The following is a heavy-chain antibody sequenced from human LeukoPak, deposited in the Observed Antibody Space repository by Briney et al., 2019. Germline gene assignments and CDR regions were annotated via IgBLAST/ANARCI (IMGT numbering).Heavy chain of an antibody. J-gene: IGHJ4*02. V-gene: IGHV4-61*02. D-gene: IGHD2-15*01. CDR2: IYTSGST. Sequence: SQTLSLTCTVSGGSISSGSYYWSWIRQPAGKGLEWIGRIYTSGSTNYNPSLKSRVTISVDTSKDQFSLKLSSVTAADTAVYYCARDLGCSGGSCYSDYWGQGTLVTVSS. CDR1: GGSISSGSYY. CDR3: ARDLGCSGGSCYSDY.